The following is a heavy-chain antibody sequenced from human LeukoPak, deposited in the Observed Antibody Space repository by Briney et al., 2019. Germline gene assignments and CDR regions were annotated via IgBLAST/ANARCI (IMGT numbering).Heavy chain of an antibody. CDR2: IYTSGST. D-gene: IGHD6-13*01. CDR1: GGSISSGSYY. J-gene: IGHJ4*02. V-gene: IGHV4-61*02. CDR3: ARHAAAGTDSGLDY. Sequence: SQTLSLTCTVSGGSISSGSYYWSWIRQPAGKGLEWIGRIYTSGSTNYNPSLKSRVTISGDTSENQFSLRLSSVTAADTAVYYCARHAAAGTDSGLDYWGQGTLVTVSS.